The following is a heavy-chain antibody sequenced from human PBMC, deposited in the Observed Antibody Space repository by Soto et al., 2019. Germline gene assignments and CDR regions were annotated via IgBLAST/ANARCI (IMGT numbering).Heavy chain of an antibody. Sequence: GGSQSLSCAASGFTFSSYSMHWVRQAPGKGLEWVAVISYDGSNKYYADSVKGRFTISRDNSKNTLYLQMNSLRAEDTAVYYCARDYYRFNSGYGFSMDVWGQGTTVTVSS. CDR2: ISYDGSNK. CDR1: GFTFSSYS. J-gene: IGHJ6*02. CDR3: ARDYYRFNSGYGFSMDV. D-gene: IGHD5-12*01. V-gene: IGHV3-30-3*01.